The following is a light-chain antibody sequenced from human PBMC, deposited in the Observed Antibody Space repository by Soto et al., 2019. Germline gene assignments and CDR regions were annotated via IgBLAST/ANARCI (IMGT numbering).Light chain of an antibody. CDR3: QHERRHPEA. V-gene: IGKV1-5*03. CDR1: QSITPW. Sequence: QGTQCPSTQCASVGDRVTITCRASQSITPWLAWYQQKPGKVPKLLIYQASSLESGDPLNYSGRPSRPEFTTALPSLQPCALATYYRQHERRHPEAFGPGTKVDIK. J-gene: IGKJ3*01. CDR2: QAS.